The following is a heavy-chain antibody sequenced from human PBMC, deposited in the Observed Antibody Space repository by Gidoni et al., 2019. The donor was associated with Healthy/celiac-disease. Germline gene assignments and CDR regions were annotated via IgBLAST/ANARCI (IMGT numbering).Heavy chain of an antibody. D-gene: IGHD3-3*01. Sequence: STYYNPSLKSRVTISVDTSKNQFSLKLSSVTAADTAVYYCAVVPTLRFLREYYFDYWGQGTLVTVSS. V-gene: IGHV4-39*01. CDR2: ST. J-gene: IGHJ4*02. CDR3: AVVPTLRFLREYYFDY.